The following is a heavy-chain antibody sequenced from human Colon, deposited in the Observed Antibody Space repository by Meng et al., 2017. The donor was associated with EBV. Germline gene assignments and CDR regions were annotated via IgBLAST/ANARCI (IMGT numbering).Heavy chain of an antibody. CDR1: GGSFRDYY. CDR3: ARRGPSGNFSP. J-gene: IGHJ5*02. CDR2: IDHRGNT. V-gene: IGHV4-34*01. D-gene: IGHD3-10*01. Sequence: QGQRHAWGARLWQPSDTLSRSCAVYGGSFRDYYWTWIRHPPGKGLEWIGEIDHRGNTKYNPSLKSRVTISLDTSKKQFSLKVSSVTAADSAVYYCARRGPSGNFSPWSQGALVTVSS.